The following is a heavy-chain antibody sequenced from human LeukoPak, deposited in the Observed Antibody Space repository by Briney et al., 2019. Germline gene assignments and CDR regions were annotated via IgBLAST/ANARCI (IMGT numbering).Heavy chain of an antibody. CDR2: INTNTGNP. CDR1: GYTFTSYA. CDR3: ARGKGTLGYCSSTSCYPMGDAFDI. D-gene: IGHD2-2*01. V-gene: IGHV7-4-1*02. J-gene: IGHJ3*02. Sequence: ASVNVSCKASGYTFTSYAMNWVRQAPGQGLEWMGWINTNTGNPTYAQGFTGRFVFSLDTSVSTAYLQISSLKAEDTAVYYCARGKGTLGYCSSTSCYPMGDAFDIWGQGTMVTVSS.